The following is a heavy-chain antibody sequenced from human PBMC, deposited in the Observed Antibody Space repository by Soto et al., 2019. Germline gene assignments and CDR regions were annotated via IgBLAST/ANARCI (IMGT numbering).Heavy chain of an antibody. D-gene: IGHD3-3*01. J-gene: IGHJ5*02. V-gene: IGHV4-31*03. CDR1: GGSISSGDYY. CDR2: IYYSGST. CDR3: ARWWSGSRQGFDP. Sequence: QVQLQESGPGLVKPSQTLSLTCTVSGGSISSGDYYWSWIRQHPGKGLEWIGYIYYSGSTYYNPSLKSRVTISVDTSKSQFSLELSSVTAADAAVYYGARWWSGSRQGFDPWGQGTLVTVSS.